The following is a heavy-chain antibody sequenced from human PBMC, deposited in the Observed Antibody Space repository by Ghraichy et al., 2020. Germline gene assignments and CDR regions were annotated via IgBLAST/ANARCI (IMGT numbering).Heavy chain of an antibody. CDR2: ISYDRSDK. Sequence: GSLRLSCAASGFTFSSYAMHWVRQAPGKGLEWVAFISYDRSDKDYADSVKGRFTISRDNSKNTLDLQMNTLRAEDTAVYYCARDNIAGLSGLLDYWGQGTLVTVSS. D-gene: IGHD3-10*01. CDR3: ARDNIAGLSGLLDY. V-gene: IGHV3-30*04. CDR1: GFTFSSYA. J-gene: IGHJ4*02.